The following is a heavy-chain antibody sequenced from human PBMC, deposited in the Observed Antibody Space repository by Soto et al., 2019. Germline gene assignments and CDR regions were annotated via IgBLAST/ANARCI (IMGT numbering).Heavy chain of an antibody. V-gene: IGHV1-69*13. CDR3: ASLLYYYDSSGYYPRHGWFDP. CDR1: GGTFSSYA. D-gene: IGHD3-22*01. J-gene: IGHJ5*02. CDR2: IIPIFGTA. Sequence: GASVKVSCKASGGTFSSYAISWVRQAPGQGLEWMGGIIPIFGTANYAQKFQGRVTITADESTSTAYMELSSLRSEDTAVYYCASLLYYYDSSGYYPRHGWFDPWGQGTLVTVSS.